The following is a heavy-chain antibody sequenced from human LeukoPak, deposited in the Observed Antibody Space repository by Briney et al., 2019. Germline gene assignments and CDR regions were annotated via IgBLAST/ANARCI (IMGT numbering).Heavy chain of an antibody. J-gene: IGHJ5*02. D-gene: IGHD1-26*01. Sequence: GGSRKLSCEASGLTFSTYARHWFRQAPGKGLEGVPFIRYDGSNKYYADSVKGRFTISRDNSKNTLYLQMNSLRVEDTAVYYCAKNGIVGATPLNWFDPWGQGTLVTVSS. CDR1: GLTFSTYA. CDR2: IRYDGSNK. V-gene: IGHV3-30*02. CDR3: AKNGIVGATPLNWFDP.